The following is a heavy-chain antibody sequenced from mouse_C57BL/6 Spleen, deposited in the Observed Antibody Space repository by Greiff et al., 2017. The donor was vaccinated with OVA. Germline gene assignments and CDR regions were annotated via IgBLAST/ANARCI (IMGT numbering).Heavy chain of an antibody. V-gene: IGHV3-1*01. CDR1: GYSITSGYD. J-gene: IGHJ2*01. D-gene: IGHD2-3*01. CDR3: ARRVYDGYFDY. Sequence: EVQLVESGPGMVKPSQSLSLTCTVTGYSITSGYDWHWIRHFPGNKLEWMGYISYSGSTNYNPSLKSRISITHDTSKNHFFLKLNSVTTEDTATYYCARRVYDGYFDYWGQGTTLTVSS. CDR2: ISYSGST.